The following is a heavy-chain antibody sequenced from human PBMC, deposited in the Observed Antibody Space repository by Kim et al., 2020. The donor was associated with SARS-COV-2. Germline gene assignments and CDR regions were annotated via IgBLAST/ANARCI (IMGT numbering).Heavy chain of an antibody. CDR2: ISSSSSYI. J-gene: IGHJ5*02. D-gene: IGHD6-19*01. V-gene: IGHV3-21*01. CDR1: GFTFSSYS. CDR3: AKARHSGGFRGFDP. Sequence: GGSLRLSCAASGFTFSSYSMNWVRQAPGKGLEWVSSISSSSSYIYYADSVKGRFTISRDNAKNSLYLQMNSLRAEDTAVYYCAKARHSGGFRGFDPWGQGNLVTVSS.